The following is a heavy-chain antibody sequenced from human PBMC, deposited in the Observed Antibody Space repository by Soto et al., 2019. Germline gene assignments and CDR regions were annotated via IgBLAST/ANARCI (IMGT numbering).Heavy chain of an antibody. CDR2: IKQDGSEK. D-gene: IGHD5-18*01. V-gene: IGHV3-7*01. CDR1: GFTFSSYW. CDR3: AREDTAMVNDTELDY. J-gene: IGHJ4*02. Sequence: EVQLVESGGGLVQPGGSLRLSCAASGFTFSSYWMSWVRQAPGKGLEWVANIKQDGSEKYYVDSVKGRFTISRDNAKNSLYLQMNSVRAEDTAVYYCAREDTAMVNDTELDYWGQGTLVTVSS.